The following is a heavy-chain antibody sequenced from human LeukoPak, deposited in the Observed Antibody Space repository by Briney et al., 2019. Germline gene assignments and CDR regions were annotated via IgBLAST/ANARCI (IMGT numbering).Heavy chain of an antibody. D-gene: IGHD3-9*01. CDR2: ISASSSYI. CDR3: ARVTMYYDILTGYYKPNWFDP. V-gene: IGHV3-21*01. J-gene: IGHJ5*02. Sequence: GGSLGLSCAASGFTFSSYTMNWVRQAPGKGLEWVSSISASSSYIYYADSVKGRFTISRDNAKNSLYLQMNSLRAEDTAVYYCARVTMYYDILTGYYKPNWFDPWGQGTLVTVSS. CDR1: GFTFSSYT.